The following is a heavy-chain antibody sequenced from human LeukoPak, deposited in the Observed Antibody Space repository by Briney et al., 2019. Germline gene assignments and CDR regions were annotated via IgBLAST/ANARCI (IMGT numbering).Heavy chain of an antibody. V-gene: IGHV1-24*01. CDR1: GYTLTELS. Sequence: ASVKVSCKVSGYTLTELSMHWVRQAPGKGLEWMGGFDPEDGETIYAQKFQGRVTMTEDTSTDTAYMELSSLRSEDTAVYYCASIRITIFGVVILFDYCGQGTLVTVSS. CDR3: ASIRITIFGVVILFDY. CDR2: FDPEDGET. J-gene: IGHJ4*02. D-gene: IGHD3-3*01.